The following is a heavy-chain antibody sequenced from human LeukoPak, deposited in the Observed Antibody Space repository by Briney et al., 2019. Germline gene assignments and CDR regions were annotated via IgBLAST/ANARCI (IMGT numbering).Heavy chain of an antibody. V-gene: IGHV4-4*02. J-gene: IGHJ4*02. D-gene: IGHD6-13*01. CDR2: IYHSGSI. CDR3: ASLYGSSWPPFDY. CDR1: GGSISSSHW. Sequence: SETLSLTRTVSGGSISSSHWWSWLRQPPGKGLEWIGEIYHSGSINYNPSLKSRVTISIDKSKNQFSLKLSSVTAADTAVYYCASLYGSSWPPFDYWGQGTSVTVSS.